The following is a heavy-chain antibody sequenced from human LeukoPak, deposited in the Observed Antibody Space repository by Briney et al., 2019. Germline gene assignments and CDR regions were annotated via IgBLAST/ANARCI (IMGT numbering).Heavy chain of an antibody. Sequence: GESLKISCKGSGYSFTSYWISWVRQMPGKGLEWMGRIDPSDSYTNYSPSIQGHVTISADKSISTAYMQWSNLKASDTATYYCARRGYSYGHAFDIWGQGTMVTVSS. CDR2: IDPSDSYT. CDR1: GYSFTSYW. J-gene: IGHJ3*02. V-gene: IGHV5-10-1*01. D-gene: IGHD5-18*01. CDR3: ARRGYSYGHAFDI.